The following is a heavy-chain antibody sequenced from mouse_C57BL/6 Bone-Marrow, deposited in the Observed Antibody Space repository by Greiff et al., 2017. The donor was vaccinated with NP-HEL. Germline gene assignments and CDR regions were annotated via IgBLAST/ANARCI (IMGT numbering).Heavy chain of an antibody. D-gene: IGHD3-2*02. J-gene: IGHJ3*01. CDR2: IYPRSGNT. Sequence: QVQLQQSGAELARPGASVKLSCKASGYTFTSYGISWVKQRTGQGLEWIGEIYPRSGNTYYNEKFKGKATLTADKSSSTAYMELRSLTSEDSAVYFCATSGYCWFAYWGQGTLVTVSA. CDR1: GYTFTSYG. V-gene: IGHV1-81*01. CDR3: ATSGYCWFAY.